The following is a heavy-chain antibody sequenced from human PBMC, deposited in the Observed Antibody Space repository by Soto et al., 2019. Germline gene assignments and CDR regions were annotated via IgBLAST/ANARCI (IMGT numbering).Heavy chain of an antibody. CDR2: IIPIFGTA. D-gene: IGHD3-9*01. CDR1: GGTFSSYA. Sequence: ASVKVSCKASGGTFSSYAISWVRQAPGQGLEWMGGIIPIFGTANYAQKFQGRVTITADESTSTAYMELSSLRSEDTAVYYCEIWLLYVPHGYSGQRSPVTVSA. J-gene: IGHJ4*02. V-gene: IGHV1-69*13. CDR3: EIWLLYVPHGY.